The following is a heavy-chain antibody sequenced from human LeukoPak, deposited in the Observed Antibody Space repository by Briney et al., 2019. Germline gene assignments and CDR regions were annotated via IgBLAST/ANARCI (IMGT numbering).Heavy chain of an antibody. CDR3: ARPQGSGWFPFDY. Sequence: SETLSLTCTVSGGTISNYYWSWIRQPPGKELGCIGYIYYSGSTNYNPSLKRRVTISVDTSKNQFSLKLSSVTAADTAVYYCARPQGSGWFPFDYWGQGTLVTVSS. J-gene: IGHJ4*02. CDR2: IYYSGST. V-gene: IGHV4-59*08. D-gene: IGHD6-19*01. CDR1: GGTISNYY.